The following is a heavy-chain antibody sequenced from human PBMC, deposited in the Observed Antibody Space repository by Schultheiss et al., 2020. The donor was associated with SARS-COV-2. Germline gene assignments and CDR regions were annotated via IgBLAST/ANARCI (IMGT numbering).Heavy chain of an antibody. Sequence: GESLKISCAASGFTFSSYAMSWVRQAPGKGLEWVSAISGSGGSTYYADSVKGRFTISRDNAKNSLYLQMNTLRAEDTAVYYCAREDVYYDSSGYYLRGWFDPWGKGTRVTVSS. D-gene: IGHD3-22*01. V-gene: IGHV3-23*01. CDR2: ISGSGGST. J-gene: IGHJ5*02. CDR3: AREDVYYDSSGYYLRGWFDP. CDR1: GFTFSSYA.